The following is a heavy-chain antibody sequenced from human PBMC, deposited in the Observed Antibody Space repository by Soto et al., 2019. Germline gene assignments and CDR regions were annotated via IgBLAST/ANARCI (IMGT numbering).Heavy chain of an antibody. V-gene: IGHV4-59*02. Sequence: LELLCVGWTVSGGWVVDLGGSRIRKQPGKGLEWIGPAYYSGSTNYAPSLKSRVPISVDMSKNQVSLRLTSVAAADAAVYSCARCTDYTQRATYHYGMDVGGQGTSVTVSS. J-gene: IGHJ6*02. D-gene: IGHD4-4*01. CDR2: AYYSGST. CDR1: GGWVVDLG. CDR3: ARCTDYTQRATYHYGMDV.